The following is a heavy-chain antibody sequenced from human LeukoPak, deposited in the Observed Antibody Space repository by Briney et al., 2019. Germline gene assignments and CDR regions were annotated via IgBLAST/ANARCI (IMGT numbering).Heavy chain of an antibody. V-gene: IGHV3-23*01. J-gene: IGHJ6*02. D-gene: IGHD1-14*01. CDR1: GFTFSNAW. CDR2: ISGSGGST. CDR3: AKDRTSKTARDGMDV. Sequence: GGSLRLSCAASGFTFSNAWMNWVRQAPGKGLEWVSAISGSGGSTYYADSVKGRFTISRDNSKNTLYLQMNSLRAEDTAVYYCAKDRTSKTARDGMDVWGQGTTVTVSS.